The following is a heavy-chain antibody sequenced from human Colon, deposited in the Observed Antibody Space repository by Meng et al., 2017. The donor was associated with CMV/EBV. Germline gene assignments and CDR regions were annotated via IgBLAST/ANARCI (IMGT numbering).Heavy chain of an antibody. CDR2: INSNSGAT. CDR1: GYTFSDYH. D-gene: IGHD1-26*01. CDR3: ARDPSGSRVPFDY. Sequence: GQSGAEGKKPGAPKEVSCKTSGYTFSDYHRHWVRQAPGQGLEWMGWINSNSGATDYAQKFQGRFTMTRDTSITTVYMELSSLRSDDTAVYYCARDPSGSRVPFDYWGQGSLVTVSS. V-gene: IGHV1-2*02. J-gene: IGHJ4*02.